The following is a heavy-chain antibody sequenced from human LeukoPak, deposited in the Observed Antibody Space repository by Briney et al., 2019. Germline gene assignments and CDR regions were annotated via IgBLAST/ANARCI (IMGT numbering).Heavy chain of an antibody. CDR2: INHSGST. CDR1: GGSFSGYY. CDR3: ARGRSYGLRGVVAGLDY. J-gene: IGHJ4*02. V-gene: IGHV4-34*01. Sequence: SETLSLTCAVYGGSFSGYYWSWIRQPPGKGLEWIGEINHSGSTNYNPSLKSRVTISVDTSKNQFSLKLSSVTAADTAVYYCARGRSYGLRGVVAGLDYWGQGTLATVSS. D-gene: IGHD5-18*01.